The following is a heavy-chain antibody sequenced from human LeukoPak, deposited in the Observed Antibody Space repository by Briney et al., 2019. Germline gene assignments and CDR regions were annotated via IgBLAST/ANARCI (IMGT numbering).Heavy chain of an antibody. CDR1: GGSFSGYY. Sequence: SETLSLTCAVYGGSFSGYYWSWIRQPPGKGLEWIGEINHSGSTNYNPSLKSRVTISVDTSKNQFSLKLSSVTAADTAVYYCARVKGYYDSSSYRYHFHGMDVWGQGTTVTVSS. CDR2: INHSGST. CDR3: ARVKGYYDSSSYRYHFHGMDV. D-gene: IGHD3-22*01. V-gene: IGHV4-34*01. J-gene: IGHJ6*02.